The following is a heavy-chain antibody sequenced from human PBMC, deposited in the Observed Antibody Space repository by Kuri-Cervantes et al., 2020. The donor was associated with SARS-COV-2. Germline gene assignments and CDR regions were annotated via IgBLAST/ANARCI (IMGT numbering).Heavy chain of an antibody. CDR1: GGSFSGYY. Sequence: ESLKISCAVYGGSFSGYYWSWIRQPPGKGLEWIGGINHSGSTNYNPSLKSRVTISVDTSKNQFSLKLSSVTAADTAVYYCARTGPAIFGVVINPTFDYWGQGTLVTVSS. J-gene: IGHJ4*02. D-gene: IGHD3-3*01. CDR2: INHSGST. CDR3: ARTGPAIFGVVINPTFDY. V-gene: IGHV4-34*01.